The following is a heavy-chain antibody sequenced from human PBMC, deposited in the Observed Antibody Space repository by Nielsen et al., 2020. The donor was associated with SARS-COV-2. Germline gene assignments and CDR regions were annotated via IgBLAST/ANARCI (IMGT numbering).Heavy chain of an antibody. CDR3: ARVQVVVGYFDY. D-gene: IGHD2-15*01. Sequence: GGSLRPSCAASGFTFSSYAMHWVRQAPGKGLEWVAVISYDGSNKYYADSVKGRFTFSRDNSKNTLYLQMNSLRAEDTAVYYCARVQVVVGYFDYWGQGTLVTVSS. CDR2: ISYDGSNK. CDR1: GFTFSSYA. V-gene: IGHV3-30-3*01. J-gene: IGHJ4*02.